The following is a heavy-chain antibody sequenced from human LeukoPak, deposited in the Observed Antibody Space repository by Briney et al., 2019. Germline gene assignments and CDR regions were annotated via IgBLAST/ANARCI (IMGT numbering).Heavy chain of an antibody. D-gene: IGHD3-22*01. J-gene: IGHJ6*02. CDR1: GGSFSGYY. CDR2: INHSGST. V-gene: IGHV4-34*01. Sequence: PSETLSLTCAVYGGSFSGYYWSWIRQPPGKGLEWIGEINHSGSTNYNPSLKSRVTISVDTSKNQFSLKLSSVTAADTAVYYCARSAYYYDKGPVDVWGQGTTVTVSS. CDR3: ARSAYYYDKGPVDV.